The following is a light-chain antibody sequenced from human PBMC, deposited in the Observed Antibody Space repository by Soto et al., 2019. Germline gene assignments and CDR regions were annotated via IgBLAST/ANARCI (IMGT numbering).Light chain of an antibody. CDR1: SSDVGSYNL. CDR3: CSYACSNIWV. J-gene: IGLJ6*01. V-gene: IGLV2-23*01. CDR2: EGS. Sequence: SVLTQPASVSGSPGQSITISCTGTSSDVGSYNLVSWYQQHPGKAPKLMIYEGSKRPSGVSNRFSGSKSGNTASLTISGLQAEDEADYYCCSYACSNIWVFGNGTKVTV.